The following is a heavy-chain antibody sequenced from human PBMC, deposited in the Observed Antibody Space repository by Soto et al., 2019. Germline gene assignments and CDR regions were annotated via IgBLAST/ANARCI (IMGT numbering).Heavy chain of an antibody. D-gene: IGHD6-6*01. Sequence: GGSLRLSCAASGFTFSSYGMHWVRQAPGKGLEWVAVISYDGSNKYYADSVKGRFTISRDNSKNTLYLQMNSLRAEDTAVYYCAKRTSSSSLFDYGMDVWGQATRVTVSS. J-gene: IGHJ6*02. CDR1: GFTFSSYG. CDR2: ISYDGSNK. V-gene: IGHV3-30*18. CDR3: AKRTSSSSLFDYGMDV.